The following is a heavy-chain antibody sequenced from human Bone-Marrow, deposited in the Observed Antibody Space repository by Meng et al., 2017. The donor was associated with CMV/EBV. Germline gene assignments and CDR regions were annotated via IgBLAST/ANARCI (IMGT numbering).Heavy chain of an antibody. CDR1: GFTFSSYW. Sequence: GESLKISCAASGFTFSSYWMHWVRQAPGKGLVWVSRINSDGSSTSYADSVKGRFTISRDNAKNTLYLQMNSLRAEDTAVYYCAKDTSIAVAGTENWFDPWGQGTLVTGSS. D-gene: IGHD6-19*01. J-gene: IGHJ5*02. CDR2: INSDGSST. CDR3: AKDTSIAVAGTENWFDP. V-gene: IGHV3-74*01.